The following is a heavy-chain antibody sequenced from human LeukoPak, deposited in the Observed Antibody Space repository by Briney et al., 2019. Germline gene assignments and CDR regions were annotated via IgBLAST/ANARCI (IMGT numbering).Heavy chain of an antibody. D-gene: IGHD2-2*01. CDR1: GFTFGSSQ. Sequence: PGGSLRLSCAGSGFTFGSSQMNWVRQAPGKGLEWVARIKNEIDGGTTDYAAPVKGRFTISRDDSKNTLYLQMNSLKTDDTAVYYCTTARVGYWGQGTLVTVSS. CDR2: IKNEIDGGTT. V-gene: IGHV3-15*01. CDR3: TTARVGY. J-gene: IGHJ4*02.